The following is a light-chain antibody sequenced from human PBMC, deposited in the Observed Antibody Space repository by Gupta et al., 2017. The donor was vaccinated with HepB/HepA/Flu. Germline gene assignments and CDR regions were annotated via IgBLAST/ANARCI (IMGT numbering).Light chain of an antibody. Sequence: QSALTQPASVPGSPGQSLTIPCTGSSANVGNYNFVSWYQQHPGKAPRLIIYEVINRPSGVADRFSGSKSGNTASLTISGLQAEDEADYYCCSYAHRNSFFYVFGTGTKVTVL. V-gene: IGLV2-23*02. J-gene: IGLJ1*01. CDR1: SANVGNYNF. CDR3: CSYAHRNSFFYV. CDR2: EVI.